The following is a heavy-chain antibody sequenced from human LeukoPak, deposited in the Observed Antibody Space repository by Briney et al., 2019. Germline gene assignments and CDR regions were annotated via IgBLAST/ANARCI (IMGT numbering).Heavy chain of an antibody. CDR2: INTDGSRI. CDR1: GFTFSNYW. CDR3: ARASLGYYDILTGPWGAFDI. V-gene: IGHV3-74*01. D-gene: IGHD3-9*01. J-gene: IGHJ3*02. Sequence: PGGSLRLSCAASGFTFSNYWMHWVRQAPGKGLVWVSRINTDGSRITYADSVKGRFTISRDNSKNTLYLQMNSLRAEDTAVYYCARASLGYYDILTGPWGAFDIWGQGTMVTVSS.